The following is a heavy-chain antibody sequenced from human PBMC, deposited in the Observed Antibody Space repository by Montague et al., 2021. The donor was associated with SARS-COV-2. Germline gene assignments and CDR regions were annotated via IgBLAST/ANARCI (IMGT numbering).Heavy chain of an antibody. CDR2: ISGDGGKT. CDR3: AKGTYFYDSSGYYPESHYSYFDGMDV. J-gene: IGHJ6*02. CDR1: GFTFDDYV. V-gene: IGHV3-43*02. Sequence: SLRLSCPASGFTFDDYVMYWVRQPPGKGLEWVSLISGDGGKTYYADSVKDRFTTSRDNGKNSLYLQMNSLGTEDTALYHCAKGTYFYDSSGYYPESHYSYFDGMDVWGQGTTVTISS. D-gene: IGHD3-22*01.